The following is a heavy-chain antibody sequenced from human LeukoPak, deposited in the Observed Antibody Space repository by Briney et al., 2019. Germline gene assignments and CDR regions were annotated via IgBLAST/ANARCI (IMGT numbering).Heavy chain of an antibody. V-gene: IGHV3-30*18. D-gene: IGHD2-15*01. J-gene: IGHJ4*02. CDR1: GFTFSNYG. Sequence: GRSLRLSCAASGFTFSNYGMHWVRQAPGKGLEWLAVISNDGTNKNYVDSVKGRFTISRDSSKNTLYLQMNSLRAEDAAVYYCAKAPVTSCRGAFCYPFDYWGQGTLVTVSS. CDR3: AKAPVTSCRGAFCYPFDY. CDR2: ISNDGTNK.